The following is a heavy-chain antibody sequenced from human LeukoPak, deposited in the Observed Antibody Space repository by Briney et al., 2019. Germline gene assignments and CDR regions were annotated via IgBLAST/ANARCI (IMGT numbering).Heavy chain of an antibody. CDR3: ATPTPQVYCSSTSCNYYYYYMDV. CDR2: INPNSGGT. D-gene: IGHD2-2*01. CDR1: GYTFTGYY. J-gene: IGHJ6*03. Sequence: GASVKVSCKASGYTFTGYYMHWVRQAPGQGLEWMGWINPNSGGTNYAQKFQGRVTMTRDTSISTAYMELSRLRSDDTAVYYCATPTPQVYCSSTSCNYYYYYMDVWGKGTTVTVSS. V-gene: IGHV1-2*02.